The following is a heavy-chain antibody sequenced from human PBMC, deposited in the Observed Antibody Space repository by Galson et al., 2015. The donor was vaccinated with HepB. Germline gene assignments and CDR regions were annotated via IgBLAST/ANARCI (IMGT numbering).Heavy chain of an antibody. Sequence: SVKVSCKASGYTFTNYGISWVRQAPGQGLQWMGWISAYNGNTHYAQKLQGRVTMTTDTSTSTAYMELRSLRSDDTAVYYCARGDWGWVGFDDWGQGTLVTVSS. CDR3: ARGDWGWVGFDD. CDR1: GYTFTNYG. D-gene: IGHD7-27*01. CDR2: ISAYNGNT. V-gene: IGHV1-18*01. J-gene: IGHJ4*02.